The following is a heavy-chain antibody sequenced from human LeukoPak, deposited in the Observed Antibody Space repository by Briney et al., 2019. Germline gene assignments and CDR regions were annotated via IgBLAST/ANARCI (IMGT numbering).Heavy chain of an antibody. CDR3: AREPQWLGYFDY. D-gene: IGHD6-19*01. CDR2: ISSSSSYI. V-gene: IGHV3-21*01. CDR1: GFTFSSYS. J-gene: IGHJ4*02. Sequence: GGSLRLSCAASGFTFSSYSMNWVRQAPGKGLEWVSSISSSSSYIYYADSVKGRFTISRDNAKNSLYLQMNSLRAEDTAVYYCAREPQWLGYFDYRGQGTLVTVSS.